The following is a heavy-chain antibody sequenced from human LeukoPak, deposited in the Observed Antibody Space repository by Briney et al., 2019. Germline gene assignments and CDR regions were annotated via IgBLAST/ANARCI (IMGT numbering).Heavy chain of an antibody. Sequence: GGSLRLSRAASGFTFSSYEMNWVRQAPGKGLEWVSYISSSGSTIYYADSVKGRFTISRDNSKNTLYLQMNSLRAEDTAVYYCAKDTAMVTYNFDYWGQGTLVTVSS. J-gene: IGHJ4*02. CDR1: GFTFSSYE. D-gene: IGHD5-18*01. V-gene: IGHV3-48*03. CDR2: ISSSGSTI. CDR3: AKDTAMVTYNFDY.